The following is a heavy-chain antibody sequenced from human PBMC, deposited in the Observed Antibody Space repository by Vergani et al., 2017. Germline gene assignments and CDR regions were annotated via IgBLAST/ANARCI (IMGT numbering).Heavy chain of an antibody. CDR2: IYSGGST. J-gene: IGHJ3*02. Sequence: EVQLLESGGGLVQPGGSLRLSCAASGFTVSSNYMSWVRQAPGKGLEWVSVIYSGGSTYYADSVKGRFTISRDNSKNTLYLQMNSLRAEDTAVYYCARGGVRGGYYRLDAFDIWGQGTMVTVSS. V-gene: IGHV3-53*01. D-gene: IGHD3-22*01. CDR1: GFTVSSNY. CDR3: ARGGVRGGYYRLDAFDI.